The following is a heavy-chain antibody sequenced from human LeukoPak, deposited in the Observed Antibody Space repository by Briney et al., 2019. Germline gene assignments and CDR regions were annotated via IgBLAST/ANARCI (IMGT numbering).Heavy chain of an antibody. Sequence: GGSLRLSCAASGFTVSSNYMSWVRQAPGKGLEWVSAISGSGGSTYYADSVKGRFTISRDNSKNTLYLQMNSLRAEDTAVYYCAKDETDDYVWGSYRLRLGYFDLWGRGTLVTVSS. J-gene: IGHJ2*01. CDR3: AKDETDDYVWGSYRLRLGYFDL. CDR2: ISGSGGST. V-gene: IGHV3-23*01. D-gene: IGHD3-16*02. CDR1: GFTVSSNY.